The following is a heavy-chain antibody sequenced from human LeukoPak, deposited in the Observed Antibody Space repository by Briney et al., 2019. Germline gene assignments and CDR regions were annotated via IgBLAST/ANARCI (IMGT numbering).Heavy chain of an antibody. Sequence: GASVKVSCEASGYTFTSYGISWVRQAPGQGLEWMGWISAYNGNTNYAQKLQGRVTMTTDTSTSTAYMELRSLRSDDTAVYYCARGGITTVRGVIISGNTVLKDWGQGTLVTVSS. CDR1: GYTFTSYG. D-gene: IGHD3-10*01. J-gene: IGHJ4*02. CDR2: ISAYNGNT. CDR3: ARGGITTVRGVIISGNTVLKD. V-gene: IGHV1-18*04.